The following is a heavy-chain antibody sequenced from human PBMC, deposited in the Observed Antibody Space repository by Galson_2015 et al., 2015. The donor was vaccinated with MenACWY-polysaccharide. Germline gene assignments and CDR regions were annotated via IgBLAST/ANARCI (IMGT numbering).Heavy chain of an antibody. Sequence: SLRLSCAASGFTFTSYAMSWVRQAPGKGLEWVSAIRSSGTNTYYADSVKGRFTISRDNSKNTLYLQMNSLRAEDTAVYYCAKDSTDFWGVAGRFGPLGQGTLVTVSS. J-gene: IGHJ5*02. D-gene: IGHD3-3*01. CDR3: AKDSTDFWGVAGRFGP. V-gene: IGHV3-23*01. CDR2: IRSSGTNT. CDR1: GFTFTSYA.